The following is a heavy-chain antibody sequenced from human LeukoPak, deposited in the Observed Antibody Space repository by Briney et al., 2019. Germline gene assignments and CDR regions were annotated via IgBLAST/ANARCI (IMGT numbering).Heavy chain of an antibody. D-gene: IGHD4-17*01. CDR3: ARDTNGESGYFDY. CDR2: ISRSSSYI. V-gene: IGHV3-21*01. CDR1: GFTFSSYS. Sequence: GGSVRLSCAASGFTFSSYSMNWVRQTPGKGLEWVSSISRSSSYIYYADSVKGRFTISRDNAKNSLYLQMNSLRAEDTAVYYCARDTNGESGYFDYWGQGTLVTVSS. J-gene: IGHJ4*02.